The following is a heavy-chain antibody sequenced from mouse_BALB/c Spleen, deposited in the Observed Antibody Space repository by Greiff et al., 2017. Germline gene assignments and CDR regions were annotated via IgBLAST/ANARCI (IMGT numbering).Heavy chain of an antibody. V-gene: IGHV5-6-4*01. CDR1: GFTFSSYT. Sequence: DVKLVESGGGLVKPGGSLKLSCAASGFTFSSYTMSWVRQTPEKRLEWVATISSGGSYTYYPDSVKGRFTISRDNAKNTLYLQMSSLKSEDTAMYYCTRENYGNYGYFDDWGQGTTLTVSS. CDR3: TRENYGNYGYFDD. CDR2: ISSGGSYT. J-gene: IGHJ2*01. D-gene: IGHD2-1*01.